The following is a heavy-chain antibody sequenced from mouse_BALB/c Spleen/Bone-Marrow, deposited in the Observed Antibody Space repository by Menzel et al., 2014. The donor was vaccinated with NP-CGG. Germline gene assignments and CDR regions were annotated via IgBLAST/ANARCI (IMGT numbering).Heavy chain of an antibody. CDR3: ARKVYYGNFHFDY. Sequence: VQLKESGPELVKPGASVKISCKTSGYTFTEYTMHWVKQGHGKSLEWIGGINPNNGGTLYNQKFKGKATLTVDKSSSTAYMELRSLTSEDSAVYYCARKVYYGNFHFDYWGQGTTLTVSS. D-gene: IGHD2-1*01. CDR2: INPNNGGT. V-gene: IGHV1-18*01. CDR1: GYTFTEYT. J-gene: IGHJ2*01.